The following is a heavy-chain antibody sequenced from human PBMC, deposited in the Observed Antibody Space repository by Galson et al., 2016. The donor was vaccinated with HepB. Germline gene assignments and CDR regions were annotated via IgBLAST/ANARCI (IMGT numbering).Heavy chain of an antibody. V-gene: IGHV5-51*01. CDR3: ARRLTHDSKIWDIDY. Sequence: QSGAEVKKPGESLRISCKGSGYSFTDYWIGWVRQMPGKGLEWMGIIYPGDSHPRYSPSFQGQVTIPADKSISPASLQWSSLKASDTAIYYCARRLTHDSKIWDIDYWGQGTLVTVSS. CDR1: GYSFTDYW. J-gene: IGHJ4*02. CDR2: IYPGDSHP. D-gene: IGHD3-16*01.